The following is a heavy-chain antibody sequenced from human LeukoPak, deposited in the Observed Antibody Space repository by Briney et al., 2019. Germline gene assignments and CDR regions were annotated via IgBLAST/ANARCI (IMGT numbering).Heavy chain of an antibody. CDR2: ISYDGSNK. Sequence: GGSLRLSCAASGFTFSSYAMHWVRQAPGKGLEWVAVISYDGSNKYYADSVKGRFTISRDNSKSTLYLQMNSLRAEDTAVYYCARDRVGATDYFDYWGQGILVTVSS. CDR1: GFTFSSYA. V-gene: IGHV3-30-3*01. D-gene: IGHD1-26*01. CDR3: ARDRVGATDYFDY. J-gene: IGHJ4*02.